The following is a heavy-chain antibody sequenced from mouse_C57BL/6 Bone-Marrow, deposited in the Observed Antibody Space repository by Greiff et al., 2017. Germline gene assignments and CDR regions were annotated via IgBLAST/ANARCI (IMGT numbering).Heavy chain of an antibody. D-gene: IGHD2-3*01. CDR2: FDPSDSYP. CDR1: GYTFTSYW. CDR3: ARGGYYVPFAY. Sequence: QVQLQQPGAELVMPGASVKLSCKASGYTFTSYWLHWVKQRPGQGLEWIGEFDPSDSYPNYNQKFKGTSTLTVYKSSSTAYMQLSSLTSEDSAVYYCARGGYYVPFAYWGQGTLVTVSA. J-gene: IGHJ3*01. V-gene: IGHV1-69*01.